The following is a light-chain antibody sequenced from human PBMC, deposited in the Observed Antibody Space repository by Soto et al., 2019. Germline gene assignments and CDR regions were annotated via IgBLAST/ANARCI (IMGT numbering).Light chain of an antibody. CDR3: QQRSDWPIT. Sequence: EIVLTQSPASLSLSPGERVTLSCRASQSVDSHLVWYQQKPGQAPRLLIFGASNRATGIPARFSGSGSGTDFTLAINRLEPDDFAVYYCQQRSDWPITFGQGTRLEVK. CDR2: GAS. CDR1: QSVDSH. V-gene: IGKV3-11*01. J-gene: IGKJ5*01.